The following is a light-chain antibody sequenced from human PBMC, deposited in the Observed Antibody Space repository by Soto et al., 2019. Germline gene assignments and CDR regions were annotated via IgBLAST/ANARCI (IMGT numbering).Light chain of an antibody. J-gene: IGKJ3*01. CDR2: DAT. Sequence: EIVLTQSPATLSLSPGERATLSCRASQSVYSYLAWYQQKPGQAPRLLIHDATNRATGIPARFSGSGSGTDFTLTIGSLEPEDFAVYYCQHRSKWPFTFGPVTKVDIK. V-gene: IGKV3-11*01. CDR1: QSVYSY. CDR3: QHRSKWPFT.